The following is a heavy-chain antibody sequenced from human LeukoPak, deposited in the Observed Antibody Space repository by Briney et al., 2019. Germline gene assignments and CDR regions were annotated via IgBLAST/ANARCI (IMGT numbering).Heavy chain of an antibody. V-gene: IGHV4-61*02. D-gene: IGHD3/OR15-3a*01. CDR2: IYTSGST. J-gene: IGHJ4*02. CDR1: GGSIGSGSYY. Sequence: PSETLSLTCTVSGGSIGSGSYYWSWIRQPAGKGLEWIGRIYTSGSTNYNPSLKSRVTISVDTSKNQFSLKLSSVTAADTAVYYCARDGNGLVTSYWGQGTLVTVSS. CDR3: ARDGNGLVTSY.